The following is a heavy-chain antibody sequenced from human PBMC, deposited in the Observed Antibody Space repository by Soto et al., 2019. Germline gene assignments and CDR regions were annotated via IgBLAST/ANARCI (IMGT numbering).Heavy chain of an antibody. CDR2: IKSKTDGGTT. V-gene: IGHV3-15*01. CDR1: GFTFSNAW. J-gene: IGHJ5*02. CDR3: TTDTTVTTADKRFDP. D-gene: IGHD4-17*01. Sequence: GGSLRLSCTASGFTFSNAWMSWVRQAPGKGLEWVGRIKSKTDGGTTDYAAPVKGRFTISRDDSKNTLYLQMNSLKTEDTAVYYCTTDTTVTTADKRFDPWGQGTLVTVSS.